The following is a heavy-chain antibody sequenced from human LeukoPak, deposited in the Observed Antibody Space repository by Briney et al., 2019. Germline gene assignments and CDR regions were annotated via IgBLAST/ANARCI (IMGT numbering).Heavy chain of an antibody. Sequence: SETLSLTCAVSGYSISSGYYWGWIRQPPGKGLEWIGSIYHSGSTYYNPSLKSRVTISVDTSKNQFSLKLSSVTAADTAVYYCASSDYYDSSGSFDYWGQGTLVTVSP. D-gene: IGHD3-22*01. V-gene: IGHV4-38-2*01. CDR1: GYSISSGYY. J-gene: IGHJ4*02. CDR2: IYHSGST. CDR3: ASSDYYDSSGSFDY.